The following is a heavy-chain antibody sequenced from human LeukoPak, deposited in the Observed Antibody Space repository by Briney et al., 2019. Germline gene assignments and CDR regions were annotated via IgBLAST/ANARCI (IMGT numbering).Heavy chain of an antibody. D-gene: IGHD2-2*02. V-gene: IGHV4-34*01. CDR3: ARVHNKPQAYCSSTSCYTGLPIRSFNIDY. Sequence: SSETLSLTCAVYGGSFSNYYWSWIRQPPGKGLEWIGEINHSGSTNYNPSLKSRVTISVDTSKNQFSLKLSSVTAADTAVYYCARVHNKPQAYCSSTSCYTGLPIRSFNIDYWGQGTLVTVSS. CDR1: GGSFSNYY. CDR2: INHSGST. J-gene: IGHJ4*02.